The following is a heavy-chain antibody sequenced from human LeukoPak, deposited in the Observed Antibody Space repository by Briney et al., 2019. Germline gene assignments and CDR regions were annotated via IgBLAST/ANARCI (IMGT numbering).Heavy chain of an antibody. J-gene: IGHJ5*01. V-gene: IGHV3-48*03. CDR1: GFTFRTFE. Sequence: PGGSLRLSCAASGFTFRTFEMNWVRQAPGKGLEWISYIHSGGSTIHYADSVRGRFTISRDNAKNSLYLQMDSLRVEDTAVYYCTRENPDWFDSWGQGTLVTVSS. CDR3: TRENPDWFDS. CDR2: IHSGGSTI.